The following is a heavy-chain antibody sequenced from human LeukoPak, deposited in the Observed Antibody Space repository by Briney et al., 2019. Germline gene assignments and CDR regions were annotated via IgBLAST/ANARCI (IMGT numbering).Heavy chain of an antibody. V-gene: IGHV4-61*03. D-gene: IGHD2-2*01. CDR3: ARAGSTSCHESLSV. J-gene: IGHJ4*02. CDR1: GDSVSSAYY. Sequence: PSGTLSLTCTVSGDSVSSAYYWTWVRQPPGKGLEWIGNFYYSGSTNYNPSLESRVTISLDTSMNHFSLRLTSVTAADTAVYFCARAGSTSCHESLSVWGQGTLVTVSS. CDR2: FYYSGST.